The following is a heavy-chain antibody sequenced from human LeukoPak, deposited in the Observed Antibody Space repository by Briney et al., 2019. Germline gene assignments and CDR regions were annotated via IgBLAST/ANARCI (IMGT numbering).Heavy chain of an antibody. Sequence: ASVKVSCKASGYTFTSYAMNWVRQAPGQGLEWMGWINTNTGNPTYAQGFTGRFVFSLDTSVSTAYLQISSLKAEDTAVYYCARGGEREAAAGRELFDYWGQGTLVTVSS. CDR3: ARGGEREAAAGRELFDY. V-gene: IGHV7-4-1*02. J-gene: IGHJ4*02. D-gene: IGHD6-13*01. CDR2: INTNTGNP. CDR1: GYTFTSYA.